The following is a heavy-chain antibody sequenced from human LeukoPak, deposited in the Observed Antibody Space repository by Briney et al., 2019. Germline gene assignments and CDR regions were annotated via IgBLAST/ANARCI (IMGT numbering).Heavy chain of an antibody. V-gene: IGHV3-30*18. CDR3: AKGPLRGTAAAIDY. J-gene: IGHJ4*02. CDR2: ISYDGRNK. CDR1: GFTFSNAW. D-gene: IGHD2-2*01. Sequence: GGSLRLSCAASGFTFSNAWMSWVRQAPGKGLEWVAVISYDGRNKHYPDSVKGRFTISRDISTDTLWLQMDSLRTEDTAVYYCAKGPLRGTAAAIDYWGQGTLVTVSS.